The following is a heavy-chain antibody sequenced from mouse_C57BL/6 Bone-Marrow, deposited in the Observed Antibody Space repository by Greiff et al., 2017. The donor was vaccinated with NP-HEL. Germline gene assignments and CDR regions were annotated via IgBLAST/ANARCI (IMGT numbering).Heavy chain of an antibody. CDR1: GFSINSDCY. J-gene: IGHJ4*01. Sequence: EVQLKQSGPSLVRPSQTLSLTCTVTGFSINSDCYWIWIRQFPGNKLEYIGYTFYSGITYYNPSLESRTYITRDTSKNQFSLKLSSVTTEDTATYYCARMGSSGYYAMDYWGQGTSVTVSS. D-gene: IGHD3-2*02. V-gene: IGHV3-3*01. CDR2: TFYSGIT. CDR3: ARMGSSGYYAMDY.